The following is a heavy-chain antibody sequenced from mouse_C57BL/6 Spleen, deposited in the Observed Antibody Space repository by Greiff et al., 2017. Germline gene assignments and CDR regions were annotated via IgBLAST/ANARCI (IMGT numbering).Heavy chain of an antibody. J-gene: IGHJ1*03. V-gene: IGHV2-2*01. CDR2: IWSGGST. D-gene: IGHD6-1*01. Sequence: VQLQQSGPGLVQPSQRLSITCTVPGFSSTSYGVHWVRQSPGKGLEWLGVIWSGGSTDYNAAFLSRLSLSKDTSQSHVFFKMNSLQADNTAIYYCDRKTLVPEGGYFDVWGTGTTVTVSS. CDR1: GFSSTSYG. CDR3: DRKTLVPEGGYFDV.